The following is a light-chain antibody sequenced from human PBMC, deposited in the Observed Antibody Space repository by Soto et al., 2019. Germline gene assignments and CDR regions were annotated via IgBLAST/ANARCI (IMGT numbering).Light chain of an antibody. J-gene: IGLJ1*01. V-gene: IGLV2-14*01. CDR1: SSDIGAYNY. CDR2: EVS. CDR3: SAYTISGV. Sequence: QSVLTQPASVSGSPGQSITISCTGTSSDIGAYNYVSWYQQHPGKAPRFMIFEVSNRPSGVSNRFSGSKSGNTASLTISGLQAEDEADYYCSAYTISGVFGTGTKVTVL.